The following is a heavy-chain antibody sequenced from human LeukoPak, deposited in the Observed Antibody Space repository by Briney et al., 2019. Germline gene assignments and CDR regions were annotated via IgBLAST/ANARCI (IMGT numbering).Heavy chain of an antibody. CDR1: GFTFSSYE. V-gene: IGHV3-48*03. CDR2: ISSSGSTI. J-gene: IGHJ4*02. CDR3: ARGTGGYGSGSYDY. D-gene: IGHD3-10*01. Sequence: PRGSLRVSCAASGFTFSSYEMNWVRQAPGKGLEWVSYISSSGSTIYSSDSGSGRFTISRDNAKNSLYLQMNSLRAEDTAVYYCARGTGGYGSGSYDYWGQGTLASVSS.